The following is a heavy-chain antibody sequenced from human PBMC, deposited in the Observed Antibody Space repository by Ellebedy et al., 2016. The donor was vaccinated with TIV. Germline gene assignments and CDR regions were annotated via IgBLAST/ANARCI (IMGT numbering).Heavy chain of an antibody. CDR1: GYTFTDHF. J-gene: IGHJ5*02. CDR3: ARDNTVGGTNWFDP. D-gene: IGHD6-19*01. CDR2: ISGLNGKT. V-gene: IGHV1-18*04. Sequence: AASVKVSCKASGYTFTDHFMHWVRQAPGQGLEWMGWISGLNGKTKYARTVQGRVTLTTDTAARTVYMELTSLRSDDTAVYYCARDNTVGGTNWFDPWGQGTLVIVSS.